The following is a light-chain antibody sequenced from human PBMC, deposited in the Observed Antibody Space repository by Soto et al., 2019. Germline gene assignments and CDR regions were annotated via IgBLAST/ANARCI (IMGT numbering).Light chain of an antibody. CDR1: SSDVGGYNY. V-gene: IGLV2-8*01. Sequence: SVLTQPPSASGSPGQSVTISCTGTSSDVGGYNYVSWYQQHPGKAPKLMIYDVSKRPSGVPDRFSGSKSGNTASLTVSGLQAEDEADYYCSSYAGSNNYVFGTGTKVTVL. J-gene: IGLJ1*01. CDR2: DVS. CDR3: SSYAGSNNYV.